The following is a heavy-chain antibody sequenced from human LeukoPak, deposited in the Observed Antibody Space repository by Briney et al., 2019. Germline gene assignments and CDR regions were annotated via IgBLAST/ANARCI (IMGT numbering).Heavy chain of an antibody. CDR1: GYTFTSYA. J-gene: IGHJ4*02. CDR2: INAGNGKT. Sequence: ASLKVSFKSSGYTFTSYAMHLVRQAPGQRLEWMGWINAGNGKTKYSQEIQGRVTITRDTSASTAYMELSSLRSEDTAVYYCARDYCSGTSCSVFDYWGQGTLVTVSS. V-gene: IGHV1-3*01. CDR3: ARDYCSGTSCSVFDY. D-gene: IGHD2-2*01.